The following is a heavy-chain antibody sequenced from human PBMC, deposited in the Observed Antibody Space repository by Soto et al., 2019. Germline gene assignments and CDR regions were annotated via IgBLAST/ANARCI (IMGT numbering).Heavy chain of an antibody. CDR3: ARLAPIAAADGMDV. Sequence: SETLSLTCAVSGYSISSGYYLGWIRQSPGKGLEWIGSIYHSGSTYYNPSLKSRVIISVDTSKNQFSLKLSSVTAADTAVYYCARLAPIAAADGMDVWGQGTTVTVSS. CDR2: IYHSGST. D-gene: IGHD6-13*01. CDR1: GYSISSGYY. V-gene: IGHV4-38-2*01. J-gene: IGHJ6*02.